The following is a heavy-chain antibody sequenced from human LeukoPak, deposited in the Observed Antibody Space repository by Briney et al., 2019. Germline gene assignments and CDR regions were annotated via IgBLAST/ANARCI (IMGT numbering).Heavy chain of an antibody. CDR3: TTDEVGYFDWGGY. V-gene: IGHV3-23*01. D-gene: IGHD3-9*01. CDR2: ISGSGGST. Sequence: PGGSLRLSCAASGFTFSSYAMSWVRQAPGKGLEWVSAISGSGGSTYYADSVKGRFTISRDNSKNTPYLQMNSLRAEDTAVYYCTTDEVGYFDWGGYWGQGTLVTVSS. CDR1: GFTFSSYA. J-gene: IGHJ4*02.